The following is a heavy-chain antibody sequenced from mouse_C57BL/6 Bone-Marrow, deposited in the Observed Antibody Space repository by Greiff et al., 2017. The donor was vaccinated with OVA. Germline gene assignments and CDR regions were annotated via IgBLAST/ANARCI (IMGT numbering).Heavy chain of an antibody. CDR2: IWGGGST. Sequence: VMLVESGPGLVAPSQSLSITCTVSGFSLTSYGVDWVRQPPGKGLEWLGVIWGGGSTNYNSALLSRLSISKDNSKSQVFLKMNSRQTDDTAMYYCAKRGYYGNDGGFAYWGQGTLVTVSA. CDR3: AKRGYYGNDGGFAY. V-gene: IGHV2-9*01. D-gene: IGHD2-2*01. J-gene: IGHJ3*01. CDR1: GFSLTSYG.